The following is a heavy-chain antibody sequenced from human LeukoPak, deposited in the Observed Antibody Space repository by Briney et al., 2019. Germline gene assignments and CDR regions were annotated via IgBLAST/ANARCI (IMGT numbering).Heavy chain of an antibody. CDR1: GFTFSSYA. D-gene: IGHD3-10*01. CDR3: ARGGRGVISLENFDY. Sequence: PGGSLRLSCAASGFTFSSYAMHWVRQAPGKGLEWVAVISYDGSNKYYADSVKGRFAISRDNSKNTLYLQMNSLRAEDTAVYYCARGGRGVISLENFDYWGQGTLVTVSS. J-gene: IGHJ4*02. CDR2: ISYDGSNK. V-gene: IGHV3-30*09.